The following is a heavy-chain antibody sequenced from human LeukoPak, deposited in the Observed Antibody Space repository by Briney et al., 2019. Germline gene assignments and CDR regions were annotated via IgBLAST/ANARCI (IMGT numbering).Heavy chain of an antibody. D-gene: IGHD3-3*01. CDR1: GFTFSSYW. CDR3: ARAGRGIFGVVIISAMDV. J-gene: IGHJ6*02. Sequence: GGSLRLSCAASGFTFSSYWMSWVRQAPGKGLEWVANIKQDGSEKYYVDSVKGRFTISRDNVKNSLYLQMNSLRAEGTAVYYRARAGRGIFGVVIISAMDVWGQGTTVTVSS. V-gene: IGHV3-7*01. CDR2: IKQDGSEK.